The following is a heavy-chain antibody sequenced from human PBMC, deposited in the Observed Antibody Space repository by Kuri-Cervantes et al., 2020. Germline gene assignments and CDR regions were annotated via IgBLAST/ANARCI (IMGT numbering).Heavy chain of an antibody. CDR2: ISYDGSNK. V-gene: IGHV3-30-3*01. J-gene: IGHJ4*02. D-gene: IGHD2-21*01. Sequence: GESLKISCAASGFTFSSYAMHWVRQAPGRGLEWVAVISYDGSNKYYADSVKGRFTISRDNSKNTLYLQMNSLRAEDTAVYYCARECGGHPNHFDYWGQGTLVTVSS. CDR1: GFTFSSYA. CDR3: ARECGGHPNHFDY.